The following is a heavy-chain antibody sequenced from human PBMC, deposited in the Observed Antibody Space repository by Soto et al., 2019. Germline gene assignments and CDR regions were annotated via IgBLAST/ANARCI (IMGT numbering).Heavy chain of an antibody. CDR3: ARVYGTYEPFDY. CDR1: GDSISNSDYY. D-gene: IGHD4-17*01. J-gene: IGHJ4*02. V-gene: IGHV4-38-2*02. Sequence: PSETLSLTCTVSGDSISNSDYYWGWIRQPPGKGLEWIGSIYHSGSTHYNPSLKSRVTISVDTSKNQVSLKLSSVTAADTAVYYCARVYGTYEPFDYWGQGTLVTVSS. CDR2: IYHSGST.